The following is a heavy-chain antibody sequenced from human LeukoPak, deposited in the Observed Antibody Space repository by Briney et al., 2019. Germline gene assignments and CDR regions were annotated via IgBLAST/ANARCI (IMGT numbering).Heavy chain of an antibody. J-gene: IGHJ3*02. V-gene: IGHV3-30*03. CDR1: GFTFSSYG. CDR3: ARDAAPPYCGGDCYSWAFDI. D-gene: IGHD2-21*02. Sequence: GRSLRLSCAASGFTFSSYGMHWVRQAPGKGLEWVAVISYDGSNKYYADSVKGRFTISRDNSKNTLYLQMNSLRAEDTAVYYCARDAAPPYCGGDCYSWAFDIWGQGTMVTVSS. CDR2: ISYDGSNK.